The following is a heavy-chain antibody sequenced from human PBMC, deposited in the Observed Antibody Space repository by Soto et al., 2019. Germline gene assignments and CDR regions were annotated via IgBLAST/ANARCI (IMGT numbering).Heavy chain of an antibody. CDR1: GFTFSYYW. Sequence: EVQLVESGGGLVRPGGSLRLSCAASGFTFSYYWMHWVRQAPGKGLVWVSRIHSDGSSTTYADFVKGRFIISRDNARNTADLKMNSGRVEDTAVYYCEGEDRGAFDLWGQGTVVTVSS. CDR3: EGEDRGAFDL. D-gene: IGHD1-26*01. J-gene: IGHJ3*01. V-gene: IGHV3-74*01. CDR2: IHSDGSST.